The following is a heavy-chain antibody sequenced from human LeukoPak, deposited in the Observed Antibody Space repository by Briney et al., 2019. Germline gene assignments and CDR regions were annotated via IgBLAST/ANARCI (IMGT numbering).Heavy chain of an antibody. V-gene: IGHV1-69*06. Sequence: SVKVSCKASGGTFSSYAISWVRQAPGQGLEWMGGIIPIFGTANYAQKFQGRVTITADKSTSTAYMELSSLRSEDTAMYYCARGGYYDYVWGSYRYYYFDYWGQGTLVTVSS. CDR2: IIPIFGTA. D-gene: IGHD3-16*02. CDR3: ARGGYYDYVWGSYRYYYFDY. J-gene: IGHJ4*02. CDR1: GGTFSSYA.